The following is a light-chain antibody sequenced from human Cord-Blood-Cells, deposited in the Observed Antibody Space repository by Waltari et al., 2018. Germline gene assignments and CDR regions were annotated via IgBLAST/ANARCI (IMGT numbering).Light chain of an antibody. Sequence: QSVLTQPPSASGTPGQRVTISCSGSSSNIGSNTVNWYQQLPGTAPKLLIYSNNQRPSGVPDRFSGSKSGTSASLAISGLQSEDEADYYCQTWGTGFWVFGGGTKLTVL. CDR1: SSNIGSNT. CDR3: QTWGTGFWV. V-gene: IGLV1-44*01. CDR2: SNN. J-gene: IGLJ3*02.